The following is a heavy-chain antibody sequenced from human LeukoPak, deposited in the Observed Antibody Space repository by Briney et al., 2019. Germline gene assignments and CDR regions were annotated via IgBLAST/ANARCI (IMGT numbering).Heavy chain of an antibody. CDR3: ARTYLTIMGAEYYFDY. V-gene: IGHV1-46*01. CDR1: GYTFTSYY. D-gene: IGHD1-26*01. Sequence: GASVKVSCKASGYTFTSYYMYWVRQAPGQGLEWMGLINPSGGNIRYAQKFQGRVTMTRDTSTSTVYMELSSLRSEDTAVYYCARTYLTIMGAEYYFDYWGQGTLVTVSS. J-gene: IGHJ4*02. CDR2: INPSGGNI.